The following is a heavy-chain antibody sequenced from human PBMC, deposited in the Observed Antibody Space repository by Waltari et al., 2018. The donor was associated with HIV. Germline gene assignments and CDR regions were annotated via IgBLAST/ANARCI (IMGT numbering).Heavy chain of an antibody. CDR3: ARVCSSTSCYGMDV. J-gene: IGHJ6*02. D-gene: IGHD2-2*01. CDR1: GYTFTSYD. V-gene: IGHV1-8*01. CDR2: MNPNSGNT. Sequence: QVQLVQSGAEVKKPGASVKVSCKASGYTFTSYDITWVRQATGQGLEWRGWMNPNSGNTGYAQKFQGRVTMTRNTSISTAYMELSSLRSEDTAVYYCARVCSSTSCYGMDVWGQGTTVTVSS.